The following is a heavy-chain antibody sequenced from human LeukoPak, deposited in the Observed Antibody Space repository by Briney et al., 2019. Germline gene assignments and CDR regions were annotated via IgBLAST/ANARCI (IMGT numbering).Heavy chain of an antibody. CDR2: ISGSGGST. CDR3: AKCYGSGSYLEIDY. D-gene: IGHD3-10*01. J-gene: IGHJ4*02. Sequence: GGSLRLSCAASGFTFSSYAMSWVRQAPGKGLEWVSAISGSGGSTYYADSVKGRFTISRDNSKNTLYLQMNSLGAEDSAVYFCAKCYGSGSYLEIDYWGQGTLVTVSS. V-gene: IGHV3-23*01. CDR1: GFTFSSYA.